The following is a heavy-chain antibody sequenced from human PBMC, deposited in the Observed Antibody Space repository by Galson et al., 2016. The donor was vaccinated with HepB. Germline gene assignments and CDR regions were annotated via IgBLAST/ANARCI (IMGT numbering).Heavy chain of an antibody. Sequence: SVKVSCKASGYTFTPYDIYGVRQAPGQGLEWMGWINPNNGDTMYAQNFRGRVTLTRDTSISTAYMELDSLTSDDTAVYYCARPVNRVGTGYWGQGTLVTVSS. J-gene: IGHJ4*02. CDR1: GYTFTPYD. V-gene: IGHV1-2*02. CDR3: ARPVNRVGTGY. CDR2: INPNNGDT. D-gene: IGHD1-1*01.